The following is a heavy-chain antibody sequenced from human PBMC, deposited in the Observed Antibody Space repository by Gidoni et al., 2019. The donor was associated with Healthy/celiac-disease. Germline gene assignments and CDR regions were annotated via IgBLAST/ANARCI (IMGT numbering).Heavy chain of an antibody. D-gene: IGHD3-10*01. J-gene: IGHJ3*02. Sequence: QVQLQESGPGLVKPSENLSLTCTVSGGSISSYYWSWIRQPPGKGLEWIGYIYYSGSTNYNPSLKSRVTISVDTSKNQFSLKLSSVTAADTAVYYCARVLWFGELLGAFDIWGQGTMVTVSS. V-gene: IGHV4-59*01. CDR2: IYYSGST. CDR1: GGSISSYY. CDR3: ARVLWFGELLGAFDI.